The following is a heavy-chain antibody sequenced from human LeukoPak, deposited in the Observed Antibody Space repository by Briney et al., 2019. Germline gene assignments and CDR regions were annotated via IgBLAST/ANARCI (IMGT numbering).Heavy chain of an antibody. J-gene: IGHJ6*02. Sequence: SSETLSLTCTVSGGSISSYYWSWIRQPPGKGLEWIGYIYYSGSTNYNPSLKSRVTISVDTSKNQFSLKLSSVTAADTAVYYCARQSRLLWFGELSYSYYYGMDVWGQGTTVTVSS. CDR2: IYYSGST. V-gene: IGHV4-59*08. CDR1: GGSISSYY. CDR3: ARQSRLLWFGELSYSYYYGMDV. D-gene: IGHD3-10*01.